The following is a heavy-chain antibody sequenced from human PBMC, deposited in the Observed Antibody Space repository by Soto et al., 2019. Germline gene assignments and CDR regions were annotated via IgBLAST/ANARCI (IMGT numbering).Heavy chain of an antibody. Sequence: QVQLVQSGAELKKPGASVKVSCKASGYAFNHYAMHWVRQAPGQRLEWMGWINTGNGTTKYSQNFQGRVTITRDTPASTAYMELSSLRSEDTAMYYCVRDRYIWNYVRGYFDYWGQGTLVTVSS. J-gene: IGHJ4*02. V-gene: IGHV1-3*04. CDR2: INTGNGTT. CDR3: VRDRYIWNYVRGYFDY. D-gene: IGHD1-7*01. CDR1: GYAFNHYA.